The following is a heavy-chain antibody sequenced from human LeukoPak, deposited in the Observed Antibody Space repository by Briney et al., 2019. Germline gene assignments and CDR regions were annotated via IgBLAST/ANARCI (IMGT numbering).Heavy chain of an antibody. CDR1: GDSIGSYY. D-gene: IGHD3-16*02. CDR2: IYYGGST. J-gene: IGHJ5*01. V-gene: IGHV4-59*01. CDR3: ARGRARDGSYPWFDS. Sequence: SETLSLTCSVSGDSIGSYYWTWIRQSPGRGLEWIGYIYYGGSTNYIPSLKSRVSISVDTSNNQFSLQLRSVSAADTAIYYCARGRARDGSYPWFDSWGQGTLVTVSS.